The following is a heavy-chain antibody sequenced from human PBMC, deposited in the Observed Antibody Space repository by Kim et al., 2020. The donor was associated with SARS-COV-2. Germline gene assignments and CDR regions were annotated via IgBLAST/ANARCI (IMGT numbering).Heavy chain of an antibody. CDR1: GFTFSSYS. D-gene: IGHD3-22*01. V-gene: IGHV3-21*01. Sequence: GGSLRLSCAASGFTFSSYSMNWVRQAPGKGLEWVSSISSSSSYIYYADSVKGRFTISRDNAKNSLYLQMNSVRAEDTAVYYCARGGYYYDSSGYYIDYWGQGTLVTVSS. J-gene: IGHJ4*02. CDR3: ARGGYYYDSSGYYIDY. CDR2: ISSSSSYI.